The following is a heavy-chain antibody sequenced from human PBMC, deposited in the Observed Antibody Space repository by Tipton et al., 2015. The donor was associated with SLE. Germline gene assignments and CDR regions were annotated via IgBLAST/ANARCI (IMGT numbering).Heavy chain of an antibody. D-gene: IGHD1-1*01. CDR1: GYTFIGYG. V-gene: IGHV1-18*01. CDR3: ARDNEREVSFGY. Sequence: QVQLVQSGAEVKKPGASVKVSCKASGYTFIGYGISWVRQAPGQGLEWMGWISPYNGDTKYSQRFQGRVTITADESTSTAYMELRSLRSDDTAVYYCARDNEREVSFGYWGQGTLVTVSS. J-gene: IGHJ4*02. CDR2: ISPYNGDT.